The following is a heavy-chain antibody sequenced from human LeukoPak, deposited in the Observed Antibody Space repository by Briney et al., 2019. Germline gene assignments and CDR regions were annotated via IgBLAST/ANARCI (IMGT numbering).Heavy chain of an antibody. CDR3: ARSRQASGLFNS. J-gene: IGHJ5*01. CDR2: IYDRGPA. D-gene: IGHD3-10*01. CDR1: GYSINDGYY. Sequence: SETLSLTCAVSGYSINDGYYWGWIRQPPGKGLEWIGCIYDRGPAYYNPSLKSRFTISVDRPKNQFFLNVTSLTAADTAVYYCARSRQASGLFNSWGQGTLVVVSS. V-gene: IGHV4-38-2*01.